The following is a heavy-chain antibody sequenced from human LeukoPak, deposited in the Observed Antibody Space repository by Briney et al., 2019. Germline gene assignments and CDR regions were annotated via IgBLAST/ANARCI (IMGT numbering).Heavy chain of an antibody. Sequence: GQPLQISCKGSGYSFTSYWIGWVRQLPGKGLEWMGIIDPGGSDTRYSPSFQGQVTISADKSISTAYLQWSSLKASDTAMYYCARSLSGPFDYWGQGTVVT. CDR3: ARSLSGPFDY. V-gene: IGHV5-51*01. J-gene: IGHJ4*02. CDR2: IDPGGSDT. CDR1: GYSFTSYW. D-gene: IGHD3-16*02.